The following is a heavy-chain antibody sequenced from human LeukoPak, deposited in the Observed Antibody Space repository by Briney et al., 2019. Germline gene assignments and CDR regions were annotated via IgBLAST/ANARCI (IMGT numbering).Heavy chain of an antibody. J-gene: IGHJ4*02. D-gene: IGHD1-26*01. CDR1: AFTLTTYV. CDR3: AKDYMWDNDY. V-gene: IGHV3-23*01. Sequence: GGSLRLSCAASAFTLTTYVMSWVRQAPGKGLEWVSAISGSGGSTYYADSVKGRFTISRDNSKNTLYLQMNSLRAEDTAVYYCAKDYMWDNDYWGQGTLVTVSS. CDR2: ISGSGGST.